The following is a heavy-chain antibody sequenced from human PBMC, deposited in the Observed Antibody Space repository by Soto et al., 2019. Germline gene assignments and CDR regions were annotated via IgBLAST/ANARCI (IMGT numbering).Heavy chain of an antibody. J-gene: IGHJ4*02. CDR3: AKEMFRMGMGHSSSWYGFDY. D-gene: IGHD6-13*01. Sequence: EVQLLESGGGLVQPGGSLRLSCAASGFTFSSYAMSWVRQAPGKGLEWVSAISGSGGSTYYADSVKGRFTISRDNSKNTLYLQMNSLRAEDTAVYYCAKEMFRMGMGHSSSWYGFDYWGQGTLVTVSS. CDR1: GFTFSSYA. CDR2: ISGSGGST. V-gene: IGHV3-23*01.